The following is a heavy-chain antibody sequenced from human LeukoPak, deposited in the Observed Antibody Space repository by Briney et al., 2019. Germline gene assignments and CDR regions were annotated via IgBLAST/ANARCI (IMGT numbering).Heavy chain of an antibody. D-gene: IGHD6-13*01. CDR2: INHSGST. J-gene: IGHJ5*02. V-gene: IGHV4-34*01. Sequence: PSETLSLTCAVYGGSFSGYYWSWIRQPPGKGLEWIGEINHSGSTNYNPSLKSRVTISVDTSKNQFSLKLSSVTAADTAVYYCARLRFGYSSSWYWFDPWGQGTLVTVSS. CDR1: GGSFSGYY. CDR3: ARLRFGYSSSWYWFDP.